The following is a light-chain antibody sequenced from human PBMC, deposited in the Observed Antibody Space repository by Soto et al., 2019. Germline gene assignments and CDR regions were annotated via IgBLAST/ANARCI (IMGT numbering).Light chain of an antibody. CDR1: SYNIGNNY. CDR3: GTWDSSLRVVV. J-gene: IGLJ3*02. V-gene: IGLV1-51*01. CDR2: DND. Sequence: QSVLTQPPSVSAAPGQKVTISCSGSSYNIGNNYVSWYQQFPGTAPKLLIYDNDKRPSRIPDRFSGSKSGTSATLGITGLQTGDEADYYCGTWDSSLRVVVFGGGTKLTVL.